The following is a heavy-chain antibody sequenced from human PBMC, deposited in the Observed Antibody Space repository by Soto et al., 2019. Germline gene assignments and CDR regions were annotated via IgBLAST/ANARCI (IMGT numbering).Heavy chain of an antibody. V-gene: IGHV3-15*07. CDR3: TTTYTGGSFYT. D-gene: IGHD1-26*01. J-gene: IGHJ5*02. CDR1: GFLFINAW. CDR2: IKSETGGGTT. Sequence: EVQVVESGGGLVQPGQSLRLSCAASGFLFINAWMNWVRQAPGKGLEWVGRIKSETGGGTTDYAAPVKGRFTIARDDSKNMLYPQMNSLKTEDTAVYYCTTTYTGGSFYTWGQGTLVTVSS.